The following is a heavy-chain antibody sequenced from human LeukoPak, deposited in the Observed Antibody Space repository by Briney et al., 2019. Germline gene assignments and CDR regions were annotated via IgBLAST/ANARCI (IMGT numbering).Heavy chain of an antibody. CDR1: GDSFTTYS. V-gene: IGHV1-69*01. Sequence: SVKVSCKTSGDSFTTYSISWVRQAPGQGREWMGDIAPMFEKANYARKFQGRVTMTADQSTSTVYMELSCLDSDDTAIYYSAREVIVHHPPLAHWGQGPQVTVSS. D-gene: IGHD2-15*01. CDR2: IAPMFEKA. J-gene: IGHJ1*01. CDR3: AREVIVHHPPLAH.